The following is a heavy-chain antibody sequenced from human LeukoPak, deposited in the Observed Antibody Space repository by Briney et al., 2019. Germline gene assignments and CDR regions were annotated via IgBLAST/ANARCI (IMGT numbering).Heavy chain of an antibody. D-gene: IGHD1-26*01. Sequence: PGGSLRLSCAGSGFTFSGYAMSWVRQASGKGLEWVSLISGSGGNRYYTDSVKGRFTISRDNAKNTIYMQMNSLTAEDTAVYYCARLSGIPEDFDYRGQGTLVTVSS. J-gene: IGHJ4*02. V-gene: IGHV3-23*01. CDR2: ISGSGGNR. CDR1: GFTFSGYA. CDR3: ARLSGIPEDFDY.